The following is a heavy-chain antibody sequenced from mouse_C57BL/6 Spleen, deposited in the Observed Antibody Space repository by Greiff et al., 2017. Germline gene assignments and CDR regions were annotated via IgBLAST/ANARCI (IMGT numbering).Heavy chain of an antibody. J-gene: IGHJ3*01. CDR3: ERGYYGSSGFAY. D-gene: IGHD1-1*01. CDR1: GFTFSDYG. CDR2: ISSGSSNI. V-gene: IGHV5-17*01. Sequence: EVKLVESGGGLVKPGGSLKLSCAASGFTFSDYGMHWVRQAPEKGLEWVAYISSGSSNIYYADTVKGRFTISRDNAKNTLFLLKTSLRSEDTAMYYCERGYYGSSGFAYWGQGTLVTVSA.